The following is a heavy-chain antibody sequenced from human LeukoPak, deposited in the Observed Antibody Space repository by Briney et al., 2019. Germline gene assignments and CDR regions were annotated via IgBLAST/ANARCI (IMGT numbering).Heavy chain of an antibody. CDR2: ISSSSSYI. CDR3: ATGDYDFWSVRPYYYYYMDV. J-gene: IGHJ6*03. Sequence: PGGSLRLSCAASGFTFSSYSMNWVRQAPGKGLEWVSSISSSSSYIYYADSVKGRFTISRDNAKNSLYLQMNSLRAEDTAVYYCATGDYDFWSVRPYYYYYMDVWGKGTTVTVSS. V-gene: IGHV3-21*01. D-gene: IGHD3-3*01. CDR1: GFTFSSYS.